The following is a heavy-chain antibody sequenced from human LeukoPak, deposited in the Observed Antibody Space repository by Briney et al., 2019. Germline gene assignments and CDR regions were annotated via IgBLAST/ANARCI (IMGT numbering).Heavy chain of an antibody. Sequence: ASVKVSCTASGYTFTSYAMNWVRQAPGQGLEWMGRINTNTGNPTYAQGFTGRFVFSLDTSVSTAYLQISSLKAEDTAVYYCARGPTIFGVVIHYYYYGMDVWGQGTTVTVSS. V-gene: IGHV7-4-1*02. CDR2: INTNTGNP. CDR1: GYTFTSYA. D-gene: IGHD3-3*01. J-gene: IGHJ6*02. CDR3: ARGPTIFGVVIHYYYYGMDV.